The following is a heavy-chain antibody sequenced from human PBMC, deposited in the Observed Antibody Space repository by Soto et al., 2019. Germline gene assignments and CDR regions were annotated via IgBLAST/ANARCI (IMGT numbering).Heavy chain of an antibody. CDR3: ARGAPTNIEYYYMDV. CDR1: GFTFSSYW. J-gene: IGHJ6*03. CDR2: IKQDGSEK. D-gene: IGHD5-12*01. Sequence: GGSLRLSCAASGFTFSSYWMSWVRQAPGKGLEWVANIKQDGSEKYYVDSVKGRFTISRDNAKNSLYLQMNSLRAEDTAVYYCARGAPTNIEYYYMDVWGKGTTVRVSS. V-gene: IGHV3-7*01.